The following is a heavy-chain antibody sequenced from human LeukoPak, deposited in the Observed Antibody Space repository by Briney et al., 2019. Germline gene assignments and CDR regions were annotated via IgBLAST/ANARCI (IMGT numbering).Heavy chain of an antibody. CDR2: INPNDGDT. CDR3: ARANFLYCSSTTCLFDY. D-gene: IGHD2-2*01. J-gene: IGHJ4*02. Sequence: ASVKVSCKASGYTFTDYYMHWVRQAPGQGFEWIGWINPNDGDTNYAQKFQGRVTMTRDTPISTAHMEVSRLRSDDTAVYYCARANFLYCSSTTCLFDYWGQGTLVTVSS. V-gene: IGHV1-2*02. CDR1: GYTFTDYY.